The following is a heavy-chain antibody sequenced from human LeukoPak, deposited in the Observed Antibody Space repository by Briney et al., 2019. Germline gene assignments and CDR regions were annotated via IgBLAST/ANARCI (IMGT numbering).Heavy chain of an antibody. J-gene: IGHJ4*02. CDR1: GFTFSSYA. Sequence: GGSLRLSCAASGFTFSSYAMSWVRQAPGKGLEWVSSIISSGGSTYYADSVKGRFTISRDNSKNTLYLQMNSLRAEDKAVYYCAKGSGYSYGLYNFDYWGQGTLVTVSS. CDR3: AKGSGYSYGLYNFDY. D-gene: IGHD5-18*01. V-gene: IGHV3-23*01. CDR2: IISSGGST.